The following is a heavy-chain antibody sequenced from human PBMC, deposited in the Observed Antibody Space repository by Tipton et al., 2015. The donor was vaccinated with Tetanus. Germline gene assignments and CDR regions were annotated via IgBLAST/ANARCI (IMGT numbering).Heavy chain of an antibody. D-gene: IGHD4-17*01. CDR1: GGTFSSYG. V-gene: IGHV1-18*01. Sequence: QLVQSGAEVKKPGSSVKVSCKASGGTFSSYGISWVRQAPGQGLEWMGWISAYNGNTNYAQKLQGRVTMTTDTSTSTAYMELRSLRSDDTAVYYCARFLTTVTTYYFDYWGQGTLVTVSS. J-gene: IGHJ4*02. CDR3: ARFLTTVTTYYFDY. CDR2: ISAYNGNT.